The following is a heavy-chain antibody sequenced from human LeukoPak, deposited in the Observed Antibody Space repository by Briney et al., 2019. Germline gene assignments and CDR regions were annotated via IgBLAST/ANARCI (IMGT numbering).Heavy chain of an antibody. J-gene: IGHJ4*02. D-gene: IGHD6-19*01. CDR1: GGSFSGYY. CDR3: ARGRVAVAGGFDY. V-gene: IGHV4-34*01. Sequence: KPSETLSLTCAVYGGSFSGYYWSWIRQPPGKGLEWIGEINHSGSTNYNPSLKSRVTISVDTSKNQFSLKLSSVTAADTAVYYCARGRVAVAGGFDYWGQGTLVTVFS. CDR2: INHSGST.